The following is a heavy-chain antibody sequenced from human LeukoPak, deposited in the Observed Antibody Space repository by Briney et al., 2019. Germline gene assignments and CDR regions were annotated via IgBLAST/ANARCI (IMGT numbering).Heavy chain of an antibody. J-gene: IGHJ4*02. CDR2: ISYRGST. CDR1: GGSVSSGSYY. CDR3: ATLYCSRTSCYVDY. V-gene: IGHV4-61*01. Sequence: PSETLSLTCTVSGGSVSSGSYYWSWIRQPPGKGLEWIGYISYRGSTNYNPSLKSRVTIPVDTSKNQFSLRLNSVTAADTAVYYCATLYCSRTSCYVDYWGQGTLVTVSS. D-gene: IGHD2-2*01.